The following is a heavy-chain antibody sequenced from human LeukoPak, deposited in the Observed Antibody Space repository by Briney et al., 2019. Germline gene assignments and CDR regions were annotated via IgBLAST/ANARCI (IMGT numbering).Heavy chain of an antibody. Sequence: SETLSLTCAVYGGSFSSYYWSWIRQPPGKGLEWIGYIYYSGSTNYNPSLKSRVTISVDTSKNQFSLKLSSVTAADTAVYYCASSSSYYDILTGYYNLNAFDYWGQGTLVTVSS. J-gene: IGHJ4*02. D-gene: IGHD3-9*01. CDR3: ASSSSYYDILTGYYNLNAFDY. V-gene: IGHV4-59*01. CDR2: IYYSGST. CDR1: GGSFSSYY.